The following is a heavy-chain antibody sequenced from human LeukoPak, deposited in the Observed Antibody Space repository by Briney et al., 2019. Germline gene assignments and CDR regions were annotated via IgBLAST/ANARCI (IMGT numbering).Heavy chain of an antibody. Sequence: SETLSLTCAVSGGSSSSSNWWNWVRQPPGKGLEWIGEIDHSGRTNYNPSLKSRVTISVDTSKNQFSLKLSSVTAADTAVYYCARGFLGYHDYWGQGTLVTVSS. V-gene: IGHV4-4*02. CDR1: GGSSSSSNW. J-gene: IGHJ4*02. D-gene: IGHD3-16*02. CDR2: IDHSGRT. CDR3: ARGFLGYHDY.